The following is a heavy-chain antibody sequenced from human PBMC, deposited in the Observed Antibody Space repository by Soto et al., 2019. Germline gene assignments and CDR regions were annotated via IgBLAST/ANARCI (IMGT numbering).Heavy chain of an antibody. CDR3: AKMERTQLWLLVQN. D-gene: IGHD5-18*01. J-gene: IGHJ4*02. Sequence: SETLSLTCTVSGASITNDDFFWSWVRQHPDKGLEWLAYITYGGSIYYNPSLRSRLSVSTDKSKSQFSLNVRSVTAADTAVYFCAKMERTQLWLLVQNWGQGLPVTVSS. CDR2: ITYGGSI. V-gene: IGHV4-31*03. CDR1: GASITNDDFF.